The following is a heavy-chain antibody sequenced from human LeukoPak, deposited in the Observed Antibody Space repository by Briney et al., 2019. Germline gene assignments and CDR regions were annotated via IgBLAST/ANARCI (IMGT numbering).Heavy chain of an antibody. CDR3: ARGRVAARPKHRQSARTDAEYFQH. CDR1: GASVSSSAYY. CDR2: VYYSSAT. V-gene: IGHV4-39*01. D-gene: IGHD6-6*01. J-gene: IGHJ1*01. Sequence: SETLSLTCAVSGASVSSSAYYWGWIRQSPGKGLEWIGSVYYSSATYYNPSLKSRVTFSVDTSKNQFSLKLISVTAADTALYYCARGRVAARPKHRQSARTDAEYFQHWGQGTLVTVSS.